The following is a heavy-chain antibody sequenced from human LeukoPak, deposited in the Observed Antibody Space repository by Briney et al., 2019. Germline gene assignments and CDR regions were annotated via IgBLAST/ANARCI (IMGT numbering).Heavy chain of an antibody. D-gene: IGHD6-13*01. CDR3: ARVQQQLLPFDY. CDR1: GGSISSYY. Sequence: SETLSLTCTVSGGSISSYYWSWIRQPPGKGLEWIGNIYYSGSTNYNPSLKSRVTISVDTSRNQFSLKLSSVTAADTAVYYCARVQQQLLPFDYWGQGTLVTVSS. V-gene: IGHV4-59*01. J-gene: IGHJ4*02. CDR2: IYYSGST.